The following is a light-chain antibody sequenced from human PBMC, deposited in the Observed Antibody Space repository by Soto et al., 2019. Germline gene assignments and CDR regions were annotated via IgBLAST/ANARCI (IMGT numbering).Light chain of an antibody. CDR2: GAS. Sequence: EIVLTQSPGTLSLSPGKRATLSCRASQSVSSSYLAWCQQKPGQAPRLLIYGASSRATGIPDRFSGSGSGTDFTLTINRLEPEDFAVYYCQQHGSSPWTFGQGTKVDIK. V-gene: IGKV3-20*01. J-gene: IGKJ1*01. CDR1: QSVSSSY. CDR3: QQHGSSPWT.